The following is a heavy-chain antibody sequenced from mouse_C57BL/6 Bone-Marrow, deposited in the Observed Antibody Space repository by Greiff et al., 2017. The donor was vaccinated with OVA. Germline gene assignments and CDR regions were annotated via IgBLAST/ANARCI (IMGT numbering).Heavy chain of an antibody. Sequence: VQLQQPGAELVKPGASVKLSCKASGYTFTSYWMHWVKQRPGRGLEWIGRLDPNSGGTTYNEKFKSKATLTVDKPSSTAYMQLSSLTSEDSAVYYCARESYYDYGHDYWGQGTTLTVSA. D-gene: IGHD1-1*01. CDR3: ARESYYDYGHDY. CDR2: LDPNSGGT. V-gene: IGHV1-72*01. J-gene: IGHJ2*01. CDR1: GYTFTSYW.